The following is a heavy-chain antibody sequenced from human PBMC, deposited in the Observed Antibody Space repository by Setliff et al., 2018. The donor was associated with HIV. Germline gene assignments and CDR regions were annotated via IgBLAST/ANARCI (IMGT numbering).Heavy chain of an antibody. Sequence: GGSLRLSCAVSEVIVSNNYMSWVRQAPGKGLEWVSVIYSGGSTDHADSVKGRFTISRDNSKNTVYLQMNSLRADDAAVYYCARAFSGYYFDYWGQGTLVTVSS. CDR3: ARAFSGYYFDY. CDR1: EVIVSNNY. V-gene: IGHV3-53*01. CDR2: IYSGGST. D-gene: IGHD3-3*01. J-gene: IGHJ4*02.